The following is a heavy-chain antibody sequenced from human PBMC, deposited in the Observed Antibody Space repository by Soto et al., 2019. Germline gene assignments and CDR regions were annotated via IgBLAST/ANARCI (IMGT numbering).Heavy chain of an antibody. V-gene: IGHV3-30*03. Sequence: QEYLVQSGGGVVQPGGSLRLSCAASGFTFSSYGMHWVRQAPGKGLEWVAVISYDGSNKYYADSVKGRFTISRDNSKNTLYLQMNSLRAEDTAVYYCAREPVGATTFYFDYWGQGTLVTVSS. J-gene: IGHJ4*02. CDR1: GFTFSSYG. CDR2: ISYDGSNK. D-gene: IGHD1-26*01. CDR3: AREPVGATTFYFDY.